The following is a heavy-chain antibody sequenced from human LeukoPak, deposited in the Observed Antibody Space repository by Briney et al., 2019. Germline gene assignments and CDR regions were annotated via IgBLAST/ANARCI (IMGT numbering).Heavy chain of an antibody. Sequence: GASVKVSCKASGYVFCSFGVCWVRQAPGQGLEWMGWSGAYIGNTNYAQKFQGRLTMTTDASMSIAYMELRSLRSDDTAVYYCARGVRGSQKLDYWGQGTLVTVSS. CDR3: ARGVRGSQKLDY. CDR1: GYVFCSFG. CDR2: SGAYIGNT. V-gene: IGHV1-18*01. D-gene: IGHD1-26*01. J-gene: IGHJ4*02.